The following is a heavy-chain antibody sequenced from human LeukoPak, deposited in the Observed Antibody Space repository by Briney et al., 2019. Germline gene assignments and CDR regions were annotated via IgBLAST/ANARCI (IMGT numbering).Heavy chain of an antibody. D-gene: IGHD2-8*01. J-gene: IGHJ4*02. CDR3: AKMVREFYTISYYFDY. CDR1: GFTFSSYA. Sequence: AGGSLRLSCAVSGFTFSSYAMNWVRQAPGKGLEWVSGISGSGAGTYYADSVNGRFTISRDNSKNTLYLQMNSLRAEDTAVYYCAKMVREFYTISYYFDYWGQGTLVTVSS. CDR2: ISGSGAGT. V-gene: IGHV3-23*01.